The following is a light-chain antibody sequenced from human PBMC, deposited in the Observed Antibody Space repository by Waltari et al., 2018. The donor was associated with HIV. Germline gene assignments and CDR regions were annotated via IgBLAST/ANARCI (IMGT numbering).Light chain of an antibody. CDR1: SSHIGAGYD. CDR3: QSYDSILSGSWV. CDR2: GNS. J-gene: IGLJ3*02. Sequence: QSVLTQPPSVSGAPGQRVTISCTGSSSHIGAGYDVPWYQQLPGTAPKLLIYGNSNRPSGVPDRFSGSKSGTSASLAITGLQAEDEADYYCQSYDSILSGSWVFGGGTKLTVL. V-gene: IGLV1-40*01.